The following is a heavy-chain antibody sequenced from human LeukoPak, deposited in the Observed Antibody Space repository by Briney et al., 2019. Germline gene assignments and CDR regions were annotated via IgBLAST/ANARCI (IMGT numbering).Heavy chain of an antibody. J-gene: IGHJ3*02. CDR2: ISSSSSYI. CDR1: GFTFSSYS. V-gene: IGHV3-21*01. D-gene: IGHD5-18*01. CDR3: ASGPTAMVTSDAFDI. Sequence: RLSCAASGFTFSSYSMNWVRQAPGKGLEWVSSISSSSSYIYYADSVKGRFTISRDNAKNSLYLQMNSLRAEDTAVYYCASGPTAMVTSDAFDIWGQGTMVTVSS.